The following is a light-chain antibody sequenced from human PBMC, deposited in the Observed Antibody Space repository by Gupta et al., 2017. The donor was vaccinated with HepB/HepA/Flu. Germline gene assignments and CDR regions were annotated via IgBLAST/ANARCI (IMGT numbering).Light chain of an antibody. CDR1: KLGEKY. CDR3: QAWDNSHVI. J-gene: IGLJ2*01. CDR2: QDE. V-gene: IGLV3-1*01. Sequence: SYELTQPPSVSVSAGQTANIICSGEKLGEKYAFWYQQKAGQSPLLVIYQDEKRPSGIPERFSGSNSGNTATLTISGTQAMDEADYYCQAWDNSHVIFGGGTRPTVL.